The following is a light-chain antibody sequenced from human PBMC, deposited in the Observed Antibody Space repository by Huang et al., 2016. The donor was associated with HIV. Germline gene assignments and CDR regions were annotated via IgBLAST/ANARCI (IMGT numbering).Light chain of an antibody. J-gene: IGKJ1*01. V-gene: IGKV3-11*01. CDR1: QSVSSY. Sequence: EIVLTKSPATLSLSPGERATLSCRASQSVSSYLAWYQQKPGQAPRLLIYDASNRATGSPARFSGSGSGTDFTLTISSLEPEDFAVYYCQQRTNWPTWTFGQGTKVEIK. CDR2: DAS. CDR3: QQRTNWPTWT.